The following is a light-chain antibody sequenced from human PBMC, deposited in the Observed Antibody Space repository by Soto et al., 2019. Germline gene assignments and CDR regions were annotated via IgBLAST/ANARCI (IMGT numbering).Light chain of an antibody. CDR1: QSINRN. J-gene: IGKJ4*01. CDR2: HAS. CDR3: QQYNNWPRAT. Sequence: IVMTQSPATLSVSTGERATLSCRASQSINRNLAWFQQKPGQAPRLLMFHASIRATGFPARFSGSGSGTEFNITISSLQSEDSAIYYCQQYNNWPRATFGGGTKVEIK. V-gene: IGKV3-15*01.